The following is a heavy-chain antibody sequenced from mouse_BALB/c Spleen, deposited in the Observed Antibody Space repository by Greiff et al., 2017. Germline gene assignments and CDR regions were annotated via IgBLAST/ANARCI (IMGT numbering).Heavy chain of an antibody. CDR3: DSHYGSSAWFAY. J-gene: IGHJ3*01. V-gene: IGHV1-4*01. CDR1: GYTFTSYT. CDR2: INPSSGYT. Sequence: VQLQQSGAELARPGASVKMSCKASGYTFTSYTMHWVNQRPGQGLEWIGYINPSSGYTNYNQKFKDKATLTADKSSSTAYMQLSSLTSEDSAVYYYDSHYGSSAWFAYWGQGTLVTVSA. D-gene: IGHD1-1*01.